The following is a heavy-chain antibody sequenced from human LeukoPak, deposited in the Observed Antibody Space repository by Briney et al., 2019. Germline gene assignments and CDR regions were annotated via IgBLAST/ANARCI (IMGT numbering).Heavy chain of an antibody. V-gene: IGHV1-69*01. CDR1: GGTFSSYA. J-gene: IGHJ4*02. Sequence: SVKVSCKASGGTFSSYAISWVRQAPGQGLEWMGGIIPIFGTANYAQKFQGRVTITADESTSTAYMELSSLRSEDTAVYYCYSGSYYVADLDYWGQGTLVTVSS. D-gene: IGHD1-26*01. CDR3: YSGSYYVADLDY. CDR2: IIPIFGTA.